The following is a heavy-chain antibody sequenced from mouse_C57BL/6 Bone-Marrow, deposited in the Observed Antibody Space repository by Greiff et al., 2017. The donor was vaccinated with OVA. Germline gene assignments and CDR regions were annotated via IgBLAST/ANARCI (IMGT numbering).Heavy chain of an antibody. J-gene: IGHJ2*01. CDR3: ARRGDYDAGY. V-gene: IGHV1-81*01. CDR2: IYPRSGNT. CDR1: GYTFTSYG. D-gene: IGHD2-4*01. Sequence: QVQLKESGAELARPGASVKLSCKASGYTFTSYGISWVKQRTGQGLEWIGEIYPRSGNTSYNEKFKGKATLTADKSSSTAYMELRSRTSEDSAVYFCARRGDYDAGYWGQGTTLTVSA.